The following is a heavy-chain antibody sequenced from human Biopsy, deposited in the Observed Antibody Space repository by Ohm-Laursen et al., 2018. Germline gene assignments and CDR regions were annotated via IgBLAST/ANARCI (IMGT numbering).Heavy chain of an antibody. CDR1: GFSFTGHY. Sequence: SDTLSLTCTVSGFSFTGHYWSWIRQPPGKGLEWIGHISYTGYTSYNASLKSRVTISVDTSRNHFSLRLSSLTAADTAVYYCARGSNDFGGLYFPRWGQGTLLTVSS. D-gene: IGHD4-23*01. V-gene: IGHV4-59*11. J-gene: IGHJ4*02. CDR3: ARGSNDFGGLYFPR. CDR2: ISYTGYT.